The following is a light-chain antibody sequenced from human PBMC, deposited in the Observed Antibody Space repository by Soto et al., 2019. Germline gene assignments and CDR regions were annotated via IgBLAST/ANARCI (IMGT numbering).Light chain of an antibody. CDR2: AAS. Sequence: DIQMTQSPSSLSASVGDRVTITCRASQTISSCLNWYQQKPGKAPKLLIYAASNLQSGVPSRFIGSESGTDFILTISSLQPEDFPTYYCQQFYVAPVTFGQGTKVQI. J-gene: IGKJ1*01. V-gene: IGKV1-39*01. CDR3: QQFYVAPVT. CDR1: QTISSC.